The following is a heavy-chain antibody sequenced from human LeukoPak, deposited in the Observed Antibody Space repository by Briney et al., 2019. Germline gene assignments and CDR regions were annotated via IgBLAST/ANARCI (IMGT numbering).Heavy chain of an antibody. D-gene: IGHD3-10*01. CDR2: IWYDGSNK. CDR3: ASRAPYYYRPRIDY. Sequence: GGSLRLSCAASGFTFSSYGMHWVRQAPGKGLEWVAVIWYDGSNKYYADSVKGRFTISRDNSKNTLYLQMNSLRAEDTAVYYCASRAPYYYRPRIDYWGQGTLVTVSS. CDR1: GFTFSSYG. J-gene: IGHJ4*02. V-gene: IGHV3-33*01.